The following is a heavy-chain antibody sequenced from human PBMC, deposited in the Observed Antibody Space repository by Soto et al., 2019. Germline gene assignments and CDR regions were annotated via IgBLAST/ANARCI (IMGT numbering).Heavy chain of an antibody. Sequence: PSETLSLTCTVSGDSISTDYWSWIRQSPGKGLEWIGFIYYGGSTNYNPSLKSRVTISVDTSKNQFSLKLSSVTAADTAVYYCARDNYYGSGSPAVMDVWGQGTTVTVSS. CDR3: ARDNYYGSGSPAVMDV. CDR1: GDSISTDY. J-gene: IGHJ6*02. D-gene: IGHD3-10*01. V-gene: IGHV4-59*12. CDR2: IYYGGST.